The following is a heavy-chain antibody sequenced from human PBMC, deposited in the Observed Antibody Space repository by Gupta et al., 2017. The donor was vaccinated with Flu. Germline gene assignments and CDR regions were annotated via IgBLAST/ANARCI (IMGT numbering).Heavy chain of an antibody. CDR3: ARGPWHYYDSSGYYLDY. J-gene: IGHJ4*02. V-gene: IGHV1-2*04. CDR1: GYTFTGYY. D-gene: IGHD3-22*01. CDR2: INPNIGGT. Sequence: QVQLVQSGAEVKKPGASVKVSCKASGYTFTGYYMHWVLKAPGQGLEWMGWINPNIGGTNYAQKFQGWVTMTRDTSISTAYMELSRLRSDDTAVYYCARGPWHYYDSSGYYLDYWGQGTLVTVSS.